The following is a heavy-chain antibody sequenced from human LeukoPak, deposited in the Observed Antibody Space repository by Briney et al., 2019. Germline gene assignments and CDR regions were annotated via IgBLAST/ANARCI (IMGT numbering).Heavy chain of an antibody. D-gene: IGHD5-12*01. V-gene: IGHV1-69*04. CDR3: ARGGYTPDYYYYGMDV. Sequence: RASVKVSCKASGGTFSSYSIGWVRQAPGQGLEWMGRIIPILGIANYAQKYQGRVTTTADKSTSTAYMELSSLRSEDTAVYYCARGGYTPDYYYYGMDVWGQGTTVTVSS. CDR1: GGTFSSYS. CDR2: IIPILGIA. J-gene: IGHJ6*02.